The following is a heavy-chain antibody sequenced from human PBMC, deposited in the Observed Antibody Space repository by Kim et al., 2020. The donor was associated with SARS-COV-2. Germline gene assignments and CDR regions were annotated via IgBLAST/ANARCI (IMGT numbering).Heavy chain of an antibody. CDR2: ISSSGSTI. Sequence: GGSLRLSCAASGFTFSSYEMNWVRQAPGKGLEWVSYISSSGSTIYYADSVKGRFTISRDNAKNSLYLQMNSLRAEDTAVYYCAREYAKWLQVYYYYYGMDVWGQGTTVTVSS. CDR1: GFTFSSYE. V-gene: IGHV3-48*03. D-gene: IGHD5-12*01. CDR3: AREYAKWLQVYYYYYGMDV. J-gene: IGHJ6*02.